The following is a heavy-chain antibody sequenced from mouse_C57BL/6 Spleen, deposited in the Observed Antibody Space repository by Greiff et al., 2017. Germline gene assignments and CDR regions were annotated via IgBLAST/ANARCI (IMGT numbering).Heavy chain of an antibody. Sequence: EVHLVESGGGLVKPGGSLKLSCAASGFTFSSYAMSWVRQTPEKRLEWVATISDGGSYTYYPDNVKGRFTISRDNAKNNLYLQMSHLKSEDTAMYYCARDPGGYYFDYWGQGTTLTVSS. V-gene: IGHV5-4*01. J-gene: IGHJ2*01. D-gene: IGHD3-1*01. CDR3: ARDPGGYYFDY. CDR1: GFTFSSYA. CDR2: ISDGGSYT.